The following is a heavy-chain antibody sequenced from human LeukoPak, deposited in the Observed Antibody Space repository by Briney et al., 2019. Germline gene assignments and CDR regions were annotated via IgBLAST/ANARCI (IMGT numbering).Heavy chain of an antibody. J-gene: IGHJ5*02. CDR3: ARGNYYDSIGDRDDWFDP. Sequence: GGSLRLSCAASGFTFSSYAMHWVRQAPGKGLEWVAVISYDGSNKYYADSVKGRFTISRDNSKNTLYLQMNSLRAEDTAVYYCARGNYYDSIGDRDDWFDPWGQGTLVTVSS. V-gene: IGHV3-30-3*01. D-gene: IGHD3-22*01. CDR2: ISYDGSNK. CDR1: GFTFSSYA.